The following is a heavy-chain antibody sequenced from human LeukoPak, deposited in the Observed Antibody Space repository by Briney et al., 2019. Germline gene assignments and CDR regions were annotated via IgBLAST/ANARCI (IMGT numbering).Heavy chain of an antibody. CDR3: ASASSHRIAAGGDY. D-gene: IGHD6-13*01. CDR1: GFTFSNYW. V-gene: IGHV3-74*01. J-gene: IGHJ4*02. Sequence: GGSLRLPCAASGFTFSNYWMHWVRQAPGKGLVWVSRINSDGSSRNYADSVKGRFTISRDNAKNTVYLQMNSLRAEDTAVYYCASASSHRIAAGGDYWGQGTLVTVSS. CDR2: INSDGSSR.